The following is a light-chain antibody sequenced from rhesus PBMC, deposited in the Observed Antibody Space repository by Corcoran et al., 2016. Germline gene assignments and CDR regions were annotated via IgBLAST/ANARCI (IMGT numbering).Light chain of an antibody. J-gene: IGKJ4*01. CDR2: DAS. CDR1: QSVSSN. CDR3: QQYAHWPLT. Sequence: EIAMTQSPATLSLSPGERATLSCRASQSVSSNLAWYQQKPKQAPSLLIYDASNRATGIPDRFSGIGSGTDFSLPITSPEPEDFAVYYCQQYAHWPLTFGGGTKVEI. V-gene: IGKV3-42*03.